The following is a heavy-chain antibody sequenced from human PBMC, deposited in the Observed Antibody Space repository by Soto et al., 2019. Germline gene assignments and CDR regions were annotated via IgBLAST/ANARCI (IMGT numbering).Heavy chain of an antibody. D-gene: IGHD6-19*01. V-gene: IGHV4-30-2*01. CDR1: GACISSGGYS. Sequence: SETLSLTCAVYGACISSGGYSWTWIRQRPGKGLEFIGYIFHSGSSFYSPSLHSRVTMSLDRTQNLFSLRLNSVTAADTAVYFCARAPYASCWYGEAAFDFWGQGTMVIGSS. CDR3: ARAPYASCWYGEAAFDF. CDR2: IFHSGSS. J-gene: IGHJ3*01.